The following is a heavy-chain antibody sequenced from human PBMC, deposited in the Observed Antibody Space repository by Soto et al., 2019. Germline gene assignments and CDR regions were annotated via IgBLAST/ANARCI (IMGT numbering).Heavy chain of an antibody. Sequence: ETLSLTCTVSGGSISSDSYYWGWIRQPPGRGPEWIGTIYNSGSTYYNPSLQSRLTISVDTSKNQFSLDLSSVTAADTAVYYCATMGTPVTGLYYFDYWGQGTLVTVSS. CDR2: IYNSGST. V-gene: IGHV4-39*01. D-gene: IGHD4-17*01. J-gene: IGHJ4*02. CDR1: GGSISSDSYY. CDR3: ATMGTPVTGLYYFDY.